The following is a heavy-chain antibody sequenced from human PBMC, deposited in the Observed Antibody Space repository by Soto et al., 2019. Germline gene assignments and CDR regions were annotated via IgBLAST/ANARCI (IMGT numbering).Heavy chain of an antibody. CDR1: GFTLSNYW. J-gene: IGHJ5*02. CDR2: IKLDGSEE. CDR3: VRGYCTSASCYPNWFGP. V-gene: IGHV3-7*03. D-gene: IGHD2-2*01. Sequence: GGSLRLSCVASGFTLSNYWMSWVRQAPGKGLEWVANIKLDGSEEYYVDSVKGRFTISRDNAKNSLYLQMNSLRAEDTAVYYCVRGYCTSASCYPNWFGPWGQGTLVTVSS.